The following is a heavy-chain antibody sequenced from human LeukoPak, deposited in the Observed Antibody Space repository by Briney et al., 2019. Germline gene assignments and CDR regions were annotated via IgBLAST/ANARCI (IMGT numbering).Heavy chain of an antibody. Sequence: AGGSLRLSCAASGFTFSSYAMHWVRQAPGKGLEWVAVISYDGSNKYYADSVKGRFTISRDNSKNTLYLQMNSLRAEDTAVYYCARDAHDFWSGHNWFDPWGQGTLVTVSS. CDR2: ISYDGSNK. J-gene: IGHJ5*02. CDR1: GFTFSSYA. V-gene: IGHV3-30-3*01. D-gene: IGHD3-3*01. CDR3: ARDAHDFWSGHNWFDP.